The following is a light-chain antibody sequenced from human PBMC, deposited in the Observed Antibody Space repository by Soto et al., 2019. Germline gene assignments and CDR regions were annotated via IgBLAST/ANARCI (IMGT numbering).Light chain of an antibody. CDR1: QSIDSW. Sequence: DIQMTQSPSTLSASVGDRVTITCRASQSIDSWLAWYQQKPGKAPKLLMYDASSLESGVPSRFSGSGSGTEFTLTISSLQPDDFETYYCQQYNSFWTFGQGTKVEIK. J-gene: IGKJ1*01. CDR3: QQYNSFWT. CDR2: DAS. V-gene: IGKV1-5*01.